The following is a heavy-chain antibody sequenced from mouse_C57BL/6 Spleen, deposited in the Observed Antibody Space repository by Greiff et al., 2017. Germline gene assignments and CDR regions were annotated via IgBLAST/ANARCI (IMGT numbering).Heavy chain of an antibody. CDR3: ARREGDYDVPFFDY. D-gene: IGHD2-4*01. CDR2: IYPRSGNT. V-gene: IGHV1-81*01. J-gene: IGHJ2*01. CDR1: GYTFTSYG. Sequence: QVQLQQSGAELARPGASVKLSCKASGYTFTSYGISWVKQSTGQGLEWIGEIYPRSGNTYYNEKFKGKATLTADKSSSTAYMELRSLTSEDSAVYFCARREGDYDVPFFDYWGQGTTLTVSS.